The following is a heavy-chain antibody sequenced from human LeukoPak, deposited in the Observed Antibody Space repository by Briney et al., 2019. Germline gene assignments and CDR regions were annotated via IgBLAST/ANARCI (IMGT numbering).Heavy chain of an antibody. V-gene: IGHV3-30*12. Sequence: PGGSLRLSCAASGFTFSSYGMHWVRQAPGKGLEWVAVISYDGSKKFYADSVKGRFTISRDKLNDMLYLQMSSLRDDDTGVYYCTRSGRGAFFKAYFDYWGQGTLVTVSS. J-gene: IGHJ4*02. CDR1: GFTFSSYG. CDR3: TRSGRGAFFKAYFDY. D-gene: IGHD2/OR15-2a*01. CDR2: ISYDGSKK.